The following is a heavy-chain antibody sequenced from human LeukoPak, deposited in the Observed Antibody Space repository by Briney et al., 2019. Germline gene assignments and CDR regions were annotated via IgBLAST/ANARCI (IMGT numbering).Heavy chain of an antibody. J-gene: IGHJ6*03. CDR3: ARAPVVPAAIEDYYYYYMDV. CDR2: IIPIFGTA. V-gene: IGHV1-69*05. Sequence: SVKVSCKASGGTFSSYAISWVRQAPGQGLVWMGGIIPIFGTANYAQKFQGRVTITTDESTSTAYMELSSLRSEDTAVYYCARAPVVPAAIEDYYYYYMDVWGKGTTVTVSS. D-gene: IGHD2-2*01. CDR1: GGTFSSYA.